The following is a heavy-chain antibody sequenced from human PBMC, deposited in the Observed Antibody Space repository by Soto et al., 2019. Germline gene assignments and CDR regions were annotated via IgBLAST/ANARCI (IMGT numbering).Heavy chain of an antibody. V-gene: IGHV4-30-4*01. CDR2: IYYSGST. Sequence: PSETLSLTCTVSGGSISSGDYYWSWIRQPPGKGLEWIGYIYYSGSTYYNPSLKSRVTISVDTSKNQFSLKLSSVTAADTAVYYCARAEAAAALFDYWGQGTLVTVSS. J-gene: IGHJ4*02. D-gene: IGHD6-13*01. CDR1: GGSISSGDYY. CDR3: ARAEAAAALFDY.